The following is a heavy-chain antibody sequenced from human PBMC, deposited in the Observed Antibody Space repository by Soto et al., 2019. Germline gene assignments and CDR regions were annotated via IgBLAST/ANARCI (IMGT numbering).Heavy chain of an antibody. D-gene: IGHD2-2*01. J-gene: IGHJ6*02. Sequence: QVQLVQSGAEVKKPGASVKVSCKASGYTFTSYYMHWVRQAPGQGLEWMGIINPSGGSTSYAQKFQGRVTMTNDTSTSTVYMELSSLRSEDTAVYYCARDSVVVVPAAHSNYYYYGMDVWGQGTTVTVSS. CDR3: ARDSVVVVPAAHSNYYYYGMDV. CDR2: INPSGGST. V-gene: IGHV1-46*01. CDR1: GYTFTSYY.